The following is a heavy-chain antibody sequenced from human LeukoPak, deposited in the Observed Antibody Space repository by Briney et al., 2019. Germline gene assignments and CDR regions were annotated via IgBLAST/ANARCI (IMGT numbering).Heavy chain of an antibody. CDR3: ARGTIENFVRTGIAAAGPYFDY. J-gene: IGHJ4*02. Sequence: ASVKVSCKASGGTFSSYAISWVRQAPGQGFEWMGGIIPIFGTANYAQKFQGRVTITADESTSTAYMELSSLRSEDTAVYYCARGTIENFVRTGIAAAGPYFDYWGQGTLVTVSS. V-gene: IGHV1-69*13. CDR1: GGTFSSYA. CDR2: IIPIFGTA. D-gene: IGHD6-13*01.